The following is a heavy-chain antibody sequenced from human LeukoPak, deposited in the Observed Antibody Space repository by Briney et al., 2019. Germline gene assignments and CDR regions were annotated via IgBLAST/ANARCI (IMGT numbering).Heavy chain of an antibody. V-gene: IGHV3-43D*03. CDR3: GKDMEDIVVVPAAIPVPHYYYYMDV. Sequence: GGSLRLSCAASGFTFDDYAMHWVRQAPGKGLEWVSLISWDGGSTYYADSVKGRFTISRDNSKNSLYLQMNSLRAEDTALYYCGKDMEDIVVVPAAIPVPHYYYYMDVWGKGTTVTVSS. D-gene: IGHD2-2*02. J-gene: IGHJ6*03. CDR1: GFTFDDYA. CDR2: ISWDGGST.